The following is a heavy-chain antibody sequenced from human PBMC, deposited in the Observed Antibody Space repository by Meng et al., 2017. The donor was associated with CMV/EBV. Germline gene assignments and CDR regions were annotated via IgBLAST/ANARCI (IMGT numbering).Heavy chain of an antibody. CDR1: GGSSSGYY. D-gene: IGHD2-2*01. CDR3: ARGGYCSSTSCYDEYFQH. CDR2: INHSGST. J-gene: IGHJ1*01. Sequence: SETLSLTCAVYGGSSSGYYWSWIRQPPGKGLEWIGEINHSGSTNYNPSLKSRVTISVDTSKNQFSLKLSSVTAADTAVYYCARGGYCSSTSCYDEYFQHWGQGTLVTVSS. V-gene: IGHV4-34*01.